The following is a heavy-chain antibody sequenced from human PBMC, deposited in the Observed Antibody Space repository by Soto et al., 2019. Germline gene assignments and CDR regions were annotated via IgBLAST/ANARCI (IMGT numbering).Heavy chain of an antibody. D-gene: IGHD3-22*01. Sequence: SETLSLTCTVSAGSISSDDYYWSWIRQAPGRGLEWIGYIHSSGSIYYNPSLKRRATMSIDTAANQFSLKVSSVTVADTAVYYCARDLDGLHDDTSGPFPRPGWGQGTLVTVSS. V-gene: IGHV4-30-4*01. CDR1: AGSISSDDYY. J-gene: IGHJ1*01. CDR2: IHSSGSI. CDR3: ARDLDGLHDDTSGPFPRPG.